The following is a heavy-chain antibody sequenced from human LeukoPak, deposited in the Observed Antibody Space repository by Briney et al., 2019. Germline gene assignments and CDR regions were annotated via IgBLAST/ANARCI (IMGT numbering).Heavy chain of an antibody. CDR1: GGSISSGGYS. Sequence: SETLSLTCAVSGGSISSGGYSWSWIRQPPGKGLEWIGYIYYSGSTNYNPSLKSRVTISVDTSKNQFSLKLSSVTAADTAVYYCACSDYWGQGTLVTVSS. CDR3: ACSDY. V-gene: IGHV4-61*08. J-gene: IGHJ4*02. CDR2: IYYSGST.